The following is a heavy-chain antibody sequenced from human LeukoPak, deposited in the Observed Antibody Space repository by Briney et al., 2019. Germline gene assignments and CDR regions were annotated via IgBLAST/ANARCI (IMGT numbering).Heavy chain of an antibody. Sequence: GGSLRLSCVASGFTFSSYWMNWVRQAPGKGLEWVANIKQDGNEKHYEDSVKGRFSISRDNAKNSLYLQMDSLRAEDTAVYYCAKEGAYPIITYDSWGKGALVTVSS. CDR3: AKEGAYPIITYDS. CDR1: GFTFSSYW. CDR2: IKQDGNEK. D-gene: IGHD3-10*01. J-gene: IGHJ5*01. V-gene: IGHV3-7*01.